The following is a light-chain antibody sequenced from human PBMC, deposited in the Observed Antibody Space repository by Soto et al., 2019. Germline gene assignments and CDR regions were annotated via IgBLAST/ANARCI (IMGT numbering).Light chain of an antibody. CDR3: AAWDDSLNGLL. CDR2: SDN. Sequence: QSVLTQPPSASGTPGQVFTISCSGSNSNIGDNSVNWYQQLPGTAPKLLIYSDNRRPSGVPDRFSGSKSGTSAPLAISGLQSEDEAEYYCAAWDDSLNGLLFGGGTKVTVL. J-gene: IGLJ3*02. V-gene: IGLV1-44*01. CDR1: NSNIGDNS.